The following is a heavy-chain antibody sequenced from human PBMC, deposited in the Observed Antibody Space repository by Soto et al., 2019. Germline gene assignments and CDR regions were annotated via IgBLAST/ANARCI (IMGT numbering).Heavy chain of an antibody. CDR2: IIPIFGTA. V-gene: IGHV1-69*13. CDR1: GGTFSSYA. J-gene: IGHJ4*02. Sequence: SVKVSCKASGGTFSSYAISWVRQAPGQGLEWMGGIIPIFGTANYAQKFQGRVTITADESTSTAYMELSSLRSEDTAVYYCARGVYYGSGSLPFDYWGQGTLVTVSS. CDR3: ARGVYYGSGSLPFDY. D-gene: IGHD3-10*01.